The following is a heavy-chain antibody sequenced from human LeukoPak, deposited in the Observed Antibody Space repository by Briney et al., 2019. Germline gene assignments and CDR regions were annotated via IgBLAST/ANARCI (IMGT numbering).Heavy chain of an antibody. Sequence: SETLSLTCTVSGYSISSGYYWGWIRQPPGKGLEWIGSIYHSGSTYYNPSLKSRVTISVDTSKNQFSLKLSSVTAADTAVYYCAREFIVCSGGSCYPNWFDPWGQGTLVTVSS. CDR2: IYHSGST. CDR1: GYSISSGYY. V-gene: IGHV4-38-2*02. J-gene: IGHJ5*02. CDR3: AREFIVCSGGSCYPNWFDP. D-gene: IGHD2-15*01.